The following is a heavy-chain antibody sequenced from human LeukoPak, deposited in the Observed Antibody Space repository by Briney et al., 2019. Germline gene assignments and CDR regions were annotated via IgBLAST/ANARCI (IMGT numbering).Heavy chain of an antibody. CDR2: INHSGST. Sequence: SETLSLTCAVYGGSFSGYYWSWIRQPPGKGLEWIGEINHSGSTNYNPSLKSRVTISVDTSKNQFSLKLSSVTAADAAVYYCARGDRRRSNPAPTPKRYYYGTDVWGQGTTVTVSS. CDR1: GGSFSGYY. CDR3: ARGDRRRSNPAPTPKRYYYGTDV. J-gene: IGHJ6*02. V-gene: IGHV4-34*01. D-gene: IGHD2-2*01.